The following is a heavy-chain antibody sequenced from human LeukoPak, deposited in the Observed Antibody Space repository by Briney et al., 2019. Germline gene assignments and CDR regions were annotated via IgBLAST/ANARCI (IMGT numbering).Heavy chain of an antibody. CDR2: IIPIFGTA. CDR1: GGTFSSYA. CDR3: ASDYGDFPGN. V-gene: IGHV1-69*13. J-gene: IGHJ4*02. Sequence: SVNVSFKASGGTFSSYAISWVRQAPGQGLEWMGGIIPIFGTANYAQKFQGRVTITADESTSTAYMELSSLRSEDTAVYYCASDYGDFPGNWGQGTLVTVSS. D-gene: IGHD4-17*01.